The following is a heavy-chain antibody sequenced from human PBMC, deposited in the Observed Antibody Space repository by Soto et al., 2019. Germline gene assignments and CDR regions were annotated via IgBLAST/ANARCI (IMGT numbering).Heavy chain of an antibody. CDR1: GFTFSSYG. CDR3: ARNPRLDYYYYMDV. CDR2: IWYDGSNK. Sequence: QVQLVESGGGVVQPGRSLRLSCAASGFTFSSYGMHWVRQAPGKGLEWVAVIWYDGSNKYYADSVKGRFTISRDNSKNPLYLQMNSLRAEDTAVYYCARNPRLDYYYYMDVWGKGTTVTVSS. V-gene: IGHV3-33*01. J-gene: IGHJ6*03.